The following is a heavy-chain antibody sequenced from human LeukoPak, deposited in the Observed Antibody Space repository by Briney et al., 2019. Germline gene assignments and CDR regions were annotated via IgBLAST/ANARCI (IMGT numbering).Heavy chain of an antibody. D-gene: IGHD3-22*01. CDR2: ISFDGTDA. V-gene: IGHV3-30*04. CDR3: ARGGQYYDSASDI. CDR1: GFTFSSYA. J-gene: IGHJ3*02. Sequence: PGTSLRLSCAASGFTFSSYAIHWVRQAPGKGLEWVAVISFDGTDAFYADSVKGRFTISRDNAKNSLYLQMNSLRAEDTAVYYCARGGQYYDSASDIWGQGTMVTVSS.